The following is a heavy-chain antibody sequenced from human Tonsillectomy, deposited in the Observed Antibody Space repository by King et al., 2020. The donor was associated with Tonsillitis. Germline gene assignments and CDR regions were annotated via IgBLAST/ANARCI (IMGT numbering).Heavy chain of an antibody. CDR1: GFTFSSYG. CDR2: ISYDGSKK. CDR3: AKTDVELPNNYYYGMDV. J-gene: IGHJ6*02. D-gene: IGHD1-26*01. Sequence: VQLVESGGGVVQPGRSLRLSCAASGFTFSSYGMHWVRQAPGKGLEWVAVISYDGSKKYYADSVKGRFTISRDNSKNTLYLQMNSLRAEDMAVYYCAKTDVELPNNYYYGMDVWGQGTTVTVSS. V-gene: IGHV3-30*18.